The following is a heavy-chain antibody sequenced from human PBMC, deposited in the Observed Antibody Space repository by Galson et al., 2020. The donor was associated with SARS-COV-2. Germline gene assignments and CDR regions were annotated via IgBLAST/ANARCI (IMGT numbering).Heavy chain of an antibody. CDR1: GFTFSNYA. Sequence: GGSLRLSCAASGFTFSNYAMTWVRQAPGKGLEWVSTLDNSGVVTYYADSVKGRFSISRDNSMNTLYLQMNSLRAEDTAIYYCAKAGRGWNYVDYWGQGTLVTVSS. V-gene: IGHV3-23*01. J-gene: IGHJ4*02. CDR3: AKAGRGWNYVDY. D-gene: IGHD3-10*01. CDR2: LDNSGVVT.